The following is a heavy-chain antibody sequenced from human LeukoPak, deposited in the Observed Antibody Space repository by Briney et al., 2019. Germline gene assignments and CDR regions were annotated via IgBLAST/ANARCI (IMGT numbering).Heavy chain of an antibody. CDR2: IYSGGST. Sequence: GGSLRLSCAASGFTVSSNYMSWVRQAPGKGLEWVSVIYSGGSTYYADSVKGRFTISRDNSKNTLYLQMNSLRAEDTAVYYCAREDGSETYFDYWGQGTLVTVSS. CDR3: AREDGSETYFDY. CDR1: GFTVSSNY. V-gene: IGHV3-53*01. D-gene: IGHD5-24*01. J-gene: IGHJ4*02.